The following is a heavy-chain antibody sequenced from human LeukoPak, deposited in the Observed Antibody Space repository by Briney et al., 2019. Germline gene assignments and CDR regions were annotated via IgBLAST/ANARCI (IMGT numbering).Heavy chain of an antibody. CDR1: GGSISSSSYY. J-gene: IGHJ2*01. D-gene: IGHD6-19*01. V-gene: IGHV4-39*07. CDR2: IYYSGST. Sequence: SETLSLTCTVSGGSISSSSYYWGWIRQPPGKGLEWIGSIYYSGSTHYNPSLKSRVTISVDTSKNQFSLKLSSVTAADTAVYYCARGPLLIAVAGTVRTRYFDPWGRGTLVTVSS. CDR3: ARGPLLIAVAGTVRTRYFDP.